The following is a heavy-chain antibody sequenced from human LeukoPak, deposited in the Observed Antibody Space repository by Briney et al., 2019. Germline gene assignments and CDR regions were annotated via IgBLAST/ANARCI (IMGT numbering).Heavy chain of an antibody. Sequence: WVRQAXXXXXXWVSRIIDGGTTTTYAHSVKRRFPVSRDNAKNTLYLQMNGLRAEDTAVYYCSRSAYYDGSGNYYDYWGQGTLVTVSS. D-gene: IGHD3-22*01. CDR3: SRSAYYDGSGNYYDY. V-gene: IGHV3-74*01. J-gene: IGHJ4*02. CDR2: IIDGGTTT.